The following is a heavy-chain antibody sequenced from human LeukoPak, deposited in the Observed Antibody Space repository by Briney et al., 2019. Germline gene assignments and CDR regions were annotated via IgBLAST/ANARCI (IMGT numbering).Heavy chain of an antibody. V-gene: IGHV1-2*02. CDR2: INPNSGGT. J-gene: IGHJ3*02. Sequence: ASVKVSCKASGYTFTGYYMHWVRQAPGQGLEWMGWINPNSGGTNYAQKFQGRVTMTRDTSISTAYMELSRLRSDDTAVYYCARAPMDHDAFDIWGQGTMVTVSS. D-gene: IGHD2-8*01. CDR3: ARAPMDHDAFDI. CDR1: GYTFTGYY.